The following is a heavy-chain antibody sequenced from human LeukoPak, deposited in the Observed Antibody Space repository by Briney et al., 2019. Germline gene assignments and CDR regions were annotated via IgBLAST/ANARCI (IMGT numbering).Heavy chain of an antibody. Sequence: ASVTVSCKASGYTFTSYGISWVRQAPGQGLGCMGWISAYNGNTNYAQKLQGRVTMTTETSTSTAYMELRSLRSHNTAVYYCATVNYYASSGYHNCFDPCGEGALVTVSS. D-gene: IGHD3-22*01. CDR3: ATVNYYASSGYHNCFDP. V-gene: IGHV1-18*01. CDR1: GYTFTSYG. CDR2: ISAYNGNT. J-gene: IGHJ5*02.